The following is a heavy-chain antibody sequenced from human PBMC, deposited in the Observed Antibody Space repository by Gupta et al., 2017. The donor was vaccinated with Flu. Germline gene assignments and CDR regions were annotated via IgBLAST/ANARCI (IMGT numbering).Heavy chain of an antibody. V-gene: IGHV1-2*04. D-gene: IGHD3-22*01. CDR3: ASTVRTTPYYYDSSGYYEELGAFDI. J-gene: IGHJ3*02. Sequence: QVQLVQSGAEVKKPGASVKVSCKASGYTFTGYYMHWVRQAPGQGLEWMGWINPNSGGTNYAQKFQGWVTMTRDTSISTAYMELSRLRSDDTAVYYCASTVRTTPYYYDSSGYYEELGAFDIWGQGTMVTVSS. CDR1: GYTFTGYY. CDR2: INPNSGGT.